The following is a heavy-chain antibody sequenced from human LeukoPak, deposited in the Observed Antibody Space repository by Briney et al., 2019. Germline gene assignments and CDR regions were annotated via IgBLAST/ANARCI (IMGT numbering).Heavy chain of an antibody. CDR1: GYTFTGYY. CDR3: ATSREAVAGYFDY. D-gene: IGHD6-19*01. V-gene: IGHV1-2*02. Sequence: GASVKVSCKASGYTFTGYYIHWVRQAPGQGPEWMGWINPNSGGTNYAQKFQGRVTMTRDTSISTAYMELSRLRSDDTAVYYCATSREAVAGYFDYWGQGTLVTVSS. CDR2: INPNSGGT. J-gene: IGHJ4*02.